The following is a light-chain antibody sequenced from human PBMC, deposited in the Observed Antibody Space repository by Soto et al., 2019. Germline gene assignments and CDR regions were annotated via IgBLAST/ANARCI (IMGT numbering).Light chain of an antibody. J-gene: IGLJ2*01. CDR2: LNSDGSH. CDR1: SGHSSYA. V-gene: IGLV4-69*01. Sequence: QPVLTQSPSASASLGASVKLTCTLSSGHSSYAIAWHQQQPEKGPRYLMKLNSDGSHSKGDGIPDRFSGSSSGAERYLTISSLQSEDEADYYCQIWGTDTYVVFGGGTKLTVL. CDR3: QIWGTDTYVV.